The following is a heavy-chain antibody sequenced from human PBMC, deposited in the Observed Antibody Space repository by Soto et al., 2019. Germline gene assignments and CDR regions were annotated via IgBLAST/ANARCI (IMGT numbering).Heavy chain of an antibody. CDR1: GGTFSSYA. CDR2: IIPIFGTA. V-gene: IGHV1-69*13. CDR3: ARVLEQVQLESVSYYGMDV. D-gene: IGHD1-1*01. J-gene: IGHJ6*02. Sequence: GASVKVSCKASGGTFSSYAISWVRQAPGQGLEWMGGIIPIFGTANYAQKFQGRVTITADESTSTAYMELSSLRSEDTAVYYCARVLEQVQLESVSYYGMDVWGQGTTVTVSS.